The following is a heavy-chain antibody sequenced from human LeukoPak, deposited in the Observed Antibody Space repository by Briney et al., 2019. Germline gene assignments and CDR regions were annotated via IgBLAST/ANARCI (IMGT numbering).Heavy chain of an antibody. Sequence: ASVKVSCKASGYTFTGYYMHWVRQAPGQGLEWMGWINPNSGGTNYAQKLQGRVTMTRDTSISTAYMELSRLRSDDTAVYYCARVVGRSIAARPTPIFDYWGQGTLVTVSP. CDR3: ARVVGRSIAARPTPIFDY. CDR1: GYTFTGYY. D-gene: IGHD6-6*01. CDR2: INPNSGGT. J-gene: IGHJ4*02. V-gene: IGHV1-2*02.